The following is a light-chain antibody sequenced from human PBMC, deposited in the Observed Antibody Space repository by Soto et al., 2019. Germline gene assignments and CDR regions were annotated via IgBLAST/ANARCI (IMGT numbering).Light chain of an antibody. CDR3: QQSYSTLMYT. CDR2: AAS. CDR1: QSISSY. Sequence: DIQMTQSPSSLSASVGDRVTITCRASQSISSYLNWYQQKPGKAPKLLIYAASSLQSGVPSRFSGSGSGTDFTLTISSLQPEDFATYYCQQSYSTLMYTFGQGNKLEIQ. J-gene: IGKJ2*01. V-gene: IGKV1-39*01.